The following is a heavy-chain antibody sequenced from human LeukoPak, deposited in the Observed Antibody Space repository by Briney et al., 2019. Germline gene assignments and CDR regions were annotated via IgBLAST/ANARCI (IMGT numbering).Heavy chain of an antibody. J-gene: IGHJ4*02. D-gene: IGHD3-22*01. V-gene: IGHV3-30*02. CDR2: IRYDGSNK. CDR1: GFTFSSYG. CDR3: AKSNRGYYYYSSGYYLDY. Sequence: GGSLRLSCAASGFTFSSYGMHWVRQAPGKGLEWVAFIRYDGSNKYYADSVKGRFTISRDNSKNTLYLQMNSLRAEDTAVYYCAKSNRGYYYYSSGYYLDYWGQGTLVTVSS.